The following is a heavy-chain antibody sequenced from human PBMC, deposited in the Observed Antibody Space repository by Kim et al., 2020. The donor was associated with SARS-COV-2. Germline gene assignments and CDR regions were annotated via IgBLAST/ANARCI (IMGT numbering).Heavy chain of an antibody. V-gene: IGHV3-30*18. CDR3: AKERNTGSSSGWTYYYYSMDV. D-gene: IGHD6-19*01. J-gene: IGHJ6*02. Sequence: GGSLRLSCAASGFTLSRYGMHWVRQAPGKGLEWVAVISYDGSNKDYADSVKGRFTISRDNSKNTLYLQMNSLRAEDTAVYYCAKERNTGSSSGWTYYYYSMDVWGQGTTVTVSS. CDR2: ISYDGSNK. CDR1: GFTLSRYG.